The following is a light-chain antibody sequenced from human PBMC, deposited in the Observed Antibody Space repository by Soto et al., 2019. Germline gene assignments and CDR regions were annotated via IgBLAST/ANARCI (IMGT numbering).Light chain of an antibody. Sequence: EIVLTQSPGTQSLSPGERPTLSCRASQSVSNNYLAWYQQKPGQAPRLLIYGASNRATGIPDRFSGSGSGTDFTLTISRLEPEDFAVYYCQQYGSSGTFGQGTKVDI. J-gene: IGKJ1*01. CDR2: GAS. V-gene: IGKV3-20*01. CDR3: QQYGSSGT. CDR1: QSVSNNY.